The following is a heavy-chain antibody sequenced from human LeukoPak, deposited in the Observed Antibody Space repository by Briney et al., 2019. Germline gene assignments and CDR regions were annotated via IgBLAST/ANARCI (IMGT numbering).Heavy chain of an antibody. CDR2: ISDSGRNT. Sequence: GGSLRLSCAASGFSFSSYAMNWVRQTPGKGLEWVSAISDSGRNTYYADFVKGRFTTSRDDSKNTLYLQMNSLRAEDTAVYYCAAGWYFDYWGQGTLVTVSS. CDR3: AAGWYFDY. CDR1: GFSFSSYA. D-gene: IGHD2-15*01. V-gene: IGHV3-23*01. J-gene: IGHJ4*02.